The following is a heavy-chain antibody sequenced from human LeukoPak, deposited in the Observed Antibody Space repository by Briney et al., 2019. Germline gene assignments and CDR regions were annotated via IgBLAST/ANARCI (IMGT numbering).Heavy chain of an antibody. Sequence: SETLSLTCTVSGYSLSSVYYWGWLRQPPGKGLEWIGSIYHSGSTYYNPSLKSRVTISVDTSKNQFSLKLSSVTAADTAVYYCARESLGNYYYMDVWGKGTTVTISS. V-gene: IGHV4-38-2*02. CDR3: ARESLGNYYYMDV. CDR2: IYHSGST. D-gene: IGHD3-16*01. CDR1: GYSLSSVYY. J-gene: IGHJ6*03.